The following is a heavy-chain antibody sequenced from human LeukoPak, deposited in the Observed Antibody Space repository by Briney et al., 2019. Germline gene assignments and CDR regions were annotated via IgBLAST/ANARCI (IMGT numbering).Heavy chain of an antibody. J-gene: IGHJ4*02. CDR1: GFTFSSYA. Sequence: GGSLRLSCAASGFTFSSYAMSWVRQAPGKGLEWVSAISGSGGSTYYADSVKGRFTISRDNSKNTLYLQMSSLRAEDTAVYYCAKDYRIGITMIVVVIPYFDYWGQGTLVTVSS. D-gene: IGHD3-22*01. V-gene: IGHV3-23*01. CDR2: ISGSGGST. CDR3: AKDYRIGITMIVVVIPYFDY.